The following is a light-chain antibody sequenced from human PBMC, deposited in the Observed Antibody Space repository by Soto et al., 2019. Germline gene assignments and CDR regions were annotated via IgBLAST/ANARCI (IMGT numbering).Light chain of an antibody. CDR2: AVT. J-gene: IGLJ2*01. V-gene: IGLV2-14*01. Sequence: QSALTQPASVSGSPGQSITISCTGSGRDIGAYDYVSWYQQHPGKAPKLLIFAVTDRPSGVSARFSGSKSGTTASLTISGLQAEDEADYYCSSYSNRNTLVVFGGGTKLTVL. CDR1: GRDIGAYDY. CDR3: SSYSNRNTLVV.